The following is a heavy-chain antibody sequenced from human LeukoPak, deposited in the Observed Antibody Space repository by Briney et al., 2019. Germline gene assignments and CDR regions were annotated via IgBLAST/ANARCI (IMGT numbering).Heavy chain of an antibody. Sequence: SETLSLTCAVSGDSISSNYCWRWVRQFPGKGLEWIGEVYRRGSTSYNPSLKSRVVISIDKSKNQYSLNLNSVTATDTAMYYCGRHAYGDSSAAFDIWGQGTMVIVSS. J-gene: IGHJ3*02. CDR1: GDSISSNYC. D-gene: IGHD4-17*01. V-gene: IGHV4-4*02. CDR2: VYRRGST. CDR3: GRHAYGDSSAAFDI.